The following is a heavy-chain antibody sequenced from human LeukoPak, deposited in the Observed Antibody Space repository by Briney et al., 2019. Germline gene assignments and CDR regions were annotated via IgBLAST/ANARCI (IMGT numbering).Heavy chain of an antibody. CDR1: GFAFSVYP. CDR2: ITITGGST. CDR3: ARDGGWRYDY. D-gene: IGHD6-19*01. J-gene: IGHJ4*02. V-gene: IGHV3-64*01. Sequence: PRGSPRLSCAASGFAFSVYPVGWVPQAPGEGLEFVSGITITGGSTYYANSVEGRFSISRDNSKNTLYLQMGSLRADDMAVYYCARDGGWRYDYWGQGTLVTVSS.